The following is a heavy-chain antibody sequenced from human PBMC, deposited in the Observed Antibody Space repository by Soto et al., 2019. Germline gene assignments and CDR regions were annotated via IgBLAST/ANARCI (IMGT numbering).Heavy chain of an antibody. Sequence: GGSLRLSCAASGFTFSSYGMHWVRQAPGKGLEWVAVIWYDGSNKYYADSVKGRFTISRDNSKNTLYLQMNSLRAEDTAVYYCARDWANGDSYFDYWGQGTLVTVSS. CDR2: IWYDGSNK. V-gene: IGHV3-33*01. CDR3: ARDWANGDSYFDY. J-gene: IGHJ4*02. D-gene: IGHD7-27*01. CDR1: GFTFSSYG.